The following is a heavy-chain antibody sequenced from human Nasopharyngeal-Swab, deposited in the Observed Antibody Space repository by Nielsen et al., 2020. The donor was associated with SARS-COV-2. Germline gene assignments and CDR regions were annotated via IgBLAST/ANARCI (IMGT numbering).Heavy chain of an antibody. CDR1: GGSISSYY. V-gene: IGHV4-59*13. J-gene: IGHJ4*02. CDR3: AAVNWSSWYYDY. D-gene: IGHD6-13*01. Sequence: SETLSLTCTVSGGSISSYYWSWIRQPPGKGLEWIRYIYYSGSTNYNPSLKSRVTISVDTSKNQFSLKLSSVTAADTAVYYCAAVNWSSWYYDYWGQGTLDTVSS. CDR2: IYYSGST.